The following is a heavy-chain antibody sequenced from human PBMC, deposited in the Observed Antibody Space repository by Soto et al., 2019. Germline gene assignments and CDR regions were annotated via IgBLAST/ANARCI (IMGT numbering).Heavy chain of an antibody. D-gene: IGHD6-13*01. CDR3: ARGRVRRGMDV. J-gene: IGHJ6*02. CDR1: GGSFSGYY. Sequence: SETLSLTCAVYGGSFSGYYWSWIRQPPGKGLEWIGEINHSGSTNYNPSLKSRVTISVDTSKNQFSLKLSSVTAADTAVYYCARGRVRRGMDVWGQGPTVTVSS. CDR2: INHSGST. V-gene: IGHV4-34*01.